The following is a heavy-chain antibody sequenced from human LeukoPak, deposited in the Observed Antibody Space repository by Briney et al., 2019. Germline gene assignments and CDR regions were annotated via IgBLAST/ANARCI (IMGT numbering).Heavy chain of an antibody. CDR1: GGSINSGDSY. V-gene: IGHV4-30-4*01. Sequence: SETLSLTCTVSGGSINSGDSYWTWIRQPPGKGLEWIGYIHYSGTTYYNPSLKSRVTISVATSKNQFSLKLSSVTAADTAVYYCARVMGVESRAYGMDVWGQGTRSPSP. CDR3: ARVMGVESRAYGMDV. CDR2: IHYSGTT. J-gene: IGHJ6*02. D-gene: IGHD3-10*01.